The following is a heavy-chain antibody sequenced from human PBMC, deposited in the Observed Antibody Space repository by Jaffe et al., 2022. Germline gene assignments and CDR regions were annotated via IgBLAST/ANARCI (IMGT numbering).Heavy chain of an antibody. CDR2: ISWNSGSI. D-gene: IGHD6-13*01. J-gene: IGHJ4*02. V-gene: IGHV3-9*01. CDR3: AKDISSSWYGGLDY. CDR1: GFTFDDYA. Sequence: EVQLVESGGGLVQPGRSLRLSCAASGFTFDDYAMHWVRQAPGKGLEWVSGISWNSGSIGYADSVKGRFTISRDNAKNSLYLQMNSLRAEDTALYYCAKDISSSWYGGLDYWGQGTLVTVSS.